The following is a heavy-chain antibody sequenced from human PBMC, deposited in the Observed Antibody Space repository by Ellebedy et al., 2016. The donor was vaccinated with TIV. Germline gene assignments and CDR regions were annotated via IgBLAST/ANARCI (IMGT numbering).Heavy chain of an antibody. J-gene: IGHJ6*02. V-gene: IGHV3-23*01. D-gene: IGHD4-17*01. CDR3: AKARRGDYVIFGLDV. CDR1: GFTFNSYV. CDR2: ISASGHRT. Sequence: PGGSLRLSCVASGFTFNSYVMSWVRQAPGKGLEWVSAISASGHRTFYADSGKGRFTISRDNSKNTLLLQMYSLRVDDTAVYYCAKARRGDYVIFGLDVWGQGTTVPVSS.